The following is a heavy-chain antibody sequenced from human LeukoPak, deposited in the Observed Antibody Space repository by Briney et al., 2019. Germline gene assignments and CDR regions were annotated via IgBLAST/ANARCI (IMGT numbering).Heavy chain of an antibody. CDR1: GFTVSSNY. CDR2: IYSGGST. V-gene: IGHV3-66*02. D-gene: IGHD3-22*01. CDR3: ARVPTYYYDSSGQTADY. J-gene: IGHJ4*02. Sequence: PGGSLRLSCAASGFTVSSNYMSWVRQAPGKGREWVSVIYSGGSTYYADSVKGRFTISRDNSKNTLYLQMNSLRAEATAVYYCARVPTYYYDSSGQTADYWGQGTLVTVSS.